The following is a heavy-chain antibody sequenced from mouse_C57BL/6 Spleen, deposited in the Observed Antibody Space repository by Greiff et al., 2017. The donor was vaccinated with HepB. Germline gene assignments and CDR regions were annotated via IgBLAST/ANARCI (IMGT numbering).Heavy chain of an antibody. D-gene: IGHD1-1*01. V-gene: IGHV1-53*01. Sequence: QVQLQQPGTELVKPGASVKLSYKVSGYTFTSYWMHWVKQRPGQGLEWIGNINPSNGGTNYNEKFKSKATLTVDKSSSTAYMQLSSLTSEDSAVYYCARWDTVVAPGFAYWGQGTLVTVSA. J-gene: IGHJ3*01. CDR1: GYTFTSYW. CDR3: ARWDTVVAPGFAY. CDR2: INPSNGGT.